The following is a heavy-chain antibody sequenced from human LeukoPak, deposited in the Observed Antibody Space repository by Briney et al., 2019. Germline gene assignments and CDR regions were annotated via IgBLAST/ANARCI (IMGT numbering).Heavy chain of an antibody. V-gene: IGHV3-23*01. CDR2: ISGSGGST. J-gene: IGHJ4*02. CDR3: AKAIVLLWFGETDY. CDR1: GFTFSSYA. D-gene: IGHD3-10*01. Sequence: HTGGSPRLSCAASGFTFSSYAMSWVRQAPGKGLEWVSAISGSGGSTYYADSVKGRFTISRDNSKNTLYLQMNSLRAEDTAVYYCAKAIVLLWFGETDYWGQGTLVTVSS.